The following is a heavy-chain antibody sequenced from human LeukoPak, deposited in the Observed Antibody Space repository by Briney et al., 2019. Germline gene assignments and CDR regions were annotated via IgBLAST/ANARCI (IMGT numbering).Heavy chain of an antibody. CDR3: ARVGESSAFDY. CDR1: GYTFTSYG. D-gene: IGHD6-19*01. J-gene: IGHJ4*02. V-gene: IGHV1-18*01. Sequence: ASVKVSCKASGYTFTSYGISWVRQAPGQGLEWMGWISAYNGNTNYAQKLQGRVTMTTDTSTSTACMELRSLRSDDTAVYYCARVGESSAFDYWGQGTLVTVSS. CDR2: ISAYNGNT.